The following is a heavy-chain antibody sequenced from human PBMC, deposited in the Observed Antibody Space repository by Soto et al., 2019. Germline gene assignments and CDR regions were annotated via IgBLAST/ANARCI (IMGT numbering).Heavy chain of an antibody. CDR2: INAGNGDT. J-gene: IGHJ4*02. Sequence: ASVKVSCKASGYTFTAYALHWVRQAPGHRLEWMGWINAGNGDTKYSQKFQDRVTINRDTSASTVYMEMSSLRSEDTTVYYCVRDVSGSIDCWGQGTQVTVSS. V-gene: IGHV1-3*01. D-gene: IGHD3-10*01. CDR1: GYTFTAYA. CDR3: VRDVSGSIDC.